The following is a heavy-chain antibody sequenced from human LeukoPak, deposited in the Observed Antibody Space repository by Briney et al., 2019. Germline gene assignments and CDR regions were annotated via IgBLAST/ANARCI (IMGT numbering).Heavy chain of an antibody. CDR3: ARLFGELKAFDI. J-gene: IGHJ3*02. D-gene: IGHD3-10*02. V-gene: IGHV3-21*01. Sequence: GGSLRLSCAASGFTSSSYSMNWVRQAPGKGLEWVSSISSSSSYIYYADSVKGRFTISRDNAKNSLYLQMNSLRAEDTAVYYCARLFGELKAFDIWGQGTMVTVSS. CDR2: ISSSSSYI. CDR1: GFTSSSYS.